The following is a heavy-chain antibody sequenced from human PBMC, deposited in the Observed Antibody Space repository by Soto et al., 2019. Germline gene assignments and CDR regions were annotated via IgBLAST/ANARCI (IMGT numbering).Heavy chain of an antibody. CDR2: INPNSGGT. J-gene: IGHJ5*02. CDR3: ARGGTARITIFGVVIIPVSDWFDP. D-gene: IGHD3-3*01. CDR1: GYTFTGYY. V-gene: IGHV1-2*04. Sequence: ASVKVSCKASGYTFTGYYMHWVRQAPGQGLEWMGWINPNSGGTNYAQKFQGWVTMTRDTSIGTAYMELSRLRSDDTAVYYCARGGTARITIFGVVIIPVSDWFDPWGQGTLVTVSS.